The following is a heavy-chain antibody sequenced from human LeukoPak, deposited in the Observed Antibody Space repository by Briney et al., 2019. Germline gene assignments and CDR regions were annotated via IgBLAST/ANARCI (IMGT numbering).Heavy chain of an antibody. CDR2: IRYDGSNK. V-gene: IGHV3-30*02. CDR1: GFPFNTYF. CDR3: AKSRSNYDFWSAFDY. D-gene: IGHD3-3*01. J-gene: IGHJ4*02. Sequence: GGSLRLSCVASGFPFNTYFMHWVRQAPGKGLEWVASIRYDGSNKYYADSVRGRLSIPRDNSKETLYLQMNSLRTGDTAVYYCAKSRSNYDFWSAFDYWGQGALVTVSS.